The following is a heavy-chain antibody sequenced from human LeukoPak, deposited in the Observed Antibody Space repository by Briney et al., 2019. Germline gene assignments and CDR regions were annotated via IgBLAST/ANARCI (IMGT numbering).Heavy chain of an antibody. V-gene: IGHV1-2*02. CDR1: GYTFTGYY. CDR2: INPNRGGT. CDR3: ARDNGDYWFDY. D-gene: IGHD4-17*01. J-gene: IGHJ4*02. Sequence: GASVKVSCKASGYTFTGYYMHWVRQAPGQGLEWMGWINPNRGGTNYAQKFQGRVTMTRDTSISTAYMELTRLRSDDTAVYYCARDNGDYWFDYWGQGTLVTVSS.